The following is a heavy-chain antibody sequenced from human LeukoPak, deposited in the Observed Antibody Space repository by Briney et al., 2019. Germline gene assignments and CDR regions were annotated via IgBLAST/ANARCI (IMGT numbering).Heavy chain of an antibody. J-gene: IGHJ4*02. CDR3: ARVPFDY. Sequence: SETLSLTCTISGYSISSGYYWGWIRQPPGKGLEWIGSIYHSGSTYYNPSLKSRVTISVDTSKNQFSLKLSSVTAADTAVYYCARVPFDYWGQGTLVTVSS. V-gene: IGHV4-38-2*02. CDR2: IYHSGST. CDR1: GYSISSGYY.